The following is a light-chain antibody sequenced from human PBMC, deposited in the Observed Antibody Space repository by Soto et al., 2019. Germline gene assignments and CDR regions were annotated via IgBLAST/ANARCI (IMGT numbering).Light chain of an antibody. V-gene: IGLV2-23*01. J-gene: IGLJ2*01. CDR2: EGS. CDR1: SSDVGTYNL. CDR3: CSYAGSSTHVV. Sequence: QSVLTQPASVSGSPGQSITISCTGTSSDVGTYNLVSWYQQCPGKAPKLMIYEGSKWPSGVSNRFSGSKSGNTASLTISGLQAEDEADYYCCSYAGSSTHVVFGGGTKLTVL.